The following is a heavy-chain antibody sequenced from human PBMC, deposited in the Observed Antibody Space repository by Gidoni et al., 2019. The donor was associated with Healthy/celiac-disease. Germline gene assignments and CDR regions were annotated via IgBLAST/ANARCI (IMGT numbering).Heavy chain of an antibody. CDR2: IYSGGST. Sequence: EVQLVESGGGLVQPGGSLRLSCAASGYTVRSNYMSWVRQAPGKGLEWVSVIYSGGSTYYADSVKGRFTISRDKSKITLYLQMNSLRAEDTAVYYCARVYGSSWYGFDYWGQGTLVTVSS. V-gene: IGHV3-66*02. D-gene: IGHD6-13*01. CDR1: GYTVRSNY. J-gene: IGHJ4*02. CDR3: ARVYGSSWYGFDY.